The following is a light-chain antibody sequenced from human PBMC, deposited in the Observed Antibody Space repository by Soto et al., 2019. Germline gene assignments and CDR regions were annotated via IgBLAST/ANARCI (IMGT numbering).Light chain of an antibody. J-gene: IGKJ1*01. CDR3: QQTYNTRT. CDR2: AAS. V-gene: IGKV1-39*01. CDR1: QSISSY. Sequence: DIQMTQSPSSLSASVGDRVTITCRASQSISSYLNWYQQKPGKAPKLLIYAASSLQSGVPSRFSGSGSGTDFTLTISSLQLEDFATYYCQQTYNTRTFGQGTKVDIK.